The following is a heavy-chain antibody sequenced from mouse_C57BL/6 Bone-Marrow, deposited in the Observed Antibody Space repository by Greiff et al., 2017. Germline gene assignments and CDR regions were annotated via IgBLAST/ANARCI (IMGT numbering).Heavy chain of an antibody. V-gene: IGHV1-69*01. J-gene: IGHJ4*01. D-gene: IGHD2-5*01. CDR1: GYTFTSYW. CDR3: AREEASYYSNYVDAMDY. CDR2: IDPSDSYT. Sequence: QVQLQQPGAELVMPGASVKLSCKASGYTFTSYWMPWVKQRPGQGLEWIGEIDPSDSYTNYNQKFKGKSTLTVDKSSSTAYMQLSSLTSEDSAVYYCAREEASYYSNYVDAMDYWGQGTSVTVSS.